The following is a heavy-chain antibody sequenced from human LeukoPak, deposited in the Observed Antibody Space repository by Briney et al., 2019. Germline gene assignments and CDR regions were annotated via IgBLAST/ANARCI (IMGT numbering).Heavy chain of an antibody. CDR2: LSPDGGTI. D-gene: IGHD6-19*01. Sequence: GGSLRLSCVVSGFTFSSYWMHWVRQAPGKGLVWVTRLSPDGGTIDYSDSVRGRFTISRDNAKDTLYLQMNSLRVDDTAVYYCATAGQWRFDSWGLGTLVTVSS. CDR3: ATAGQWRFDS. CDR1: GFTFSSYW. J-gene: IGHJ4*02. V-gene: IGHV3-74*01.